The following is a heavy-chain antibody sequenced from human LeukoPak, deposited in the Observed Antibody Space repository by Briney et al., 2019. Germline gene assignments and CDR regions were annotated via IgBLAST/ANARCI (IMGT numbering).Heavy chain of an antibody. V-gene: IGHV4-30-4*01. CDR2: IYYSGST. CDR1: GGSISSGDYY. Sequence: SETLSLTCTVSGGSISSGDYYWSWIRQPPGKGLEWIGYIYYSGSTYYNPSLKSRVTISVDTSKNQFSLKLSSVTAADTAVYYCASHLAAAGTGWFDPWGQGTLVTVSS. J-gene: IGHJ5*02. D-gene: IGHD6-13*01. CDR3: ASHLAAAGTGWFDP.